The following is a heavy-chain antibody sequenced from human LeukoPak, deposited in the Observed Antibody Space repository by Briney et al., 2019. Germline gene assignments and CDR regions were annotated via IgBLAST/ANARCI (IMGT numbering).Heavy chain of an antibody. D-gene: IGHD5-12*01. Sequence: PSETLSLTCTVSGDSISSSSYYWCWLRQPPGKGLEWMGSIYYSGSAYYNPSLKSGVTISVDTSKNQFSLKLCSGTAADTAVYYCPSSSGYSGYDDLDYWVQGILVTVSS. V-gene: IGHV4-39*01. CDR1: GDSISSSSYY. CDR2: IYYSGSA. J-gene: IGHJ4*02. CDR3: PSSSGYSGYDDLDY.